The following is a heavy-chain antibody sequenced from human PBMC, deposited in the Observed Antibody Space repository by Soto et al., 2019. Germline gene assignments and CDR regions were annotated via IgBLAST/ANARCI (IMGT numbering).Heavy chain of an antibody. CDR2: TYWDDDK. D-gene: IGHD2-15*01. J-gene: IGHJ6*02. CDR3: AHKGGRGAGMDV. Sequence: QITLKESGPTLVKPTQTLTLTCTFSGFSLSTSGVGVAWIRQPPGQALEWLALTYWDDDKHYSPSLKSRLTITKDTSKTQVVLTMTNMDPVDTGTYYCAHKGGRGAGMDVWGQGTTVTVSS. CDR1: GFSLSTSGVG. V-gene: IGHV2-5*02.